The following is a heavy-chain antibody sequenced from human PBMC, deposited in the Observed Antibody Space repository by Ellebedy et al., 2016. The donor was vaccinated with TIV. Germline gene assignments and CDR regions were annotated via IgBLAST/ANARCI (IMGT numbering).Heavy chain of an antibody. Sequence: SGPTLVKPTETLTLTCTVSGFSLNNIIMGVSWFRQPPGKALEWLANIFSRDEKSYSTSLKSRLTISKDTAKSQVVLTMTNLDPVDTATYFCARTLRYCGGDCSYNFDYWGQGTPVTVSS. CDR3: ARTLRYCGGDCSYNFDY. J-gene: IGHJ4*02. D-gene: IGHD2-21*02. CDR2: IFSRDEK. V-gene: IGHV2-26*01. CDR1: GFSLNNIIMG.